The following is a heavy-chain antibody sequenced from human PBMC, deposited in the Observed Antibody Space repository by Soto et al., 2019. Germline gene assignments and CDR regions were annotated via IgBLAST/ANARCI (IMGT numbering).Heavy chain of an antibody. V-gene: IGHV3-33*01. CDR2: IWYDGSNK. CDR1: GLTFSSYG. CDR3: ESGSSGYLDY. Sequence: QVQLVESGGGVVQPGRSLRLSCAASGLTFSSYGMHWVRQAPGKGLAWVAGIWYDGSNKYYADSVKGRVTISRDNSKNTLFLQMDSLRAEDADVYDCESGSSGYLDYWGQGTLVTVSS. J-gene: IGHJ4*02. D-gene: IGHD6-13*01.